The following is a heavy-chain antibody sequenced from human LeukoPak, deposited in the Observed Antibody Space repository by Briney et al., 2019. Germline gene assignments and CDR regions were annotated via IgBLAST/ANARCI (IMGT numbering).Heavy chain of an antibody. CDR2: ISYDGSNK. J-gene: IGHJ4*02. D-gene: IGHD3-3*01. CDR3: AKDGLYDFWSGYPPYYFDY. Sequence: PGGSLRLSCAASGFTFSSYGMHWVRQAPGKGLEWVAVISYDGSNKYYADSVEGRFTISRDNSKNTLYLQMNSLRAEDTAVYYCAKDGLYDFWSGYPPYYFDYWGQGTLVTVSS. V-gene: IGHV3-30*18. CDR1: GFTFSSYG.